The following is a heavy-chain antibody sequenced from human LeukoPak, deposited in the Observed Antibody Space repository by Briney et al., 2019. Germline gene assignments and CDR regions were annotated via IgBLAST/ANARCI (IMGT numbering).Heavy chain of an antibody. CDR1: GFTFSSYS. CDR2: ISTSSSYI. J-gene: IGHJ4*02. CDR3: AKDLRDDPYSSSWYGPDS. Sequence: GGSLRLSCATSGFTFSSYSMNWVRQAPGKGLEWVSSISTSSSYIYYADSMKGRFTISRDNSKNTLYLQMNSLRAEDTALYYCAKDLRDDPYSSSWYGPDSWGQGTLVTVSS. D-gene: IGHD6-13*01. V-gene: IGHV3-21*04.